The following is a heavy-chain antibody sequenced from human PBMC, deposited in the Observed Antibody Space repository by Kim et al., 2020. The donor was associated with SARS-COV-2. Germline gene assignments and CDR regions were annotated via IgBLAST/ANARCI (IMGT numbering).Heavy chain of an antibody. CDR1: GFTFSDYY. CDR2: ISSSGSTI. CDR3: ARGSRLYYYDSSGYYFKAAPYYFDY. V-gene: IGHV3-11*01. J-gene: IGHJ4*02. Sequence: GGSLRLSCAASGFTFSDYYMSWIRQAPGKGLEWVSYISSSGSTIYYADSVKGRFTISRDNAKNSLYLQMNSLRAEDTAVYYCARGSRLYYYDSSGYYFKAAPYYFDYWGRGTLVTVSS. D-gene: IGHD3-22*01.